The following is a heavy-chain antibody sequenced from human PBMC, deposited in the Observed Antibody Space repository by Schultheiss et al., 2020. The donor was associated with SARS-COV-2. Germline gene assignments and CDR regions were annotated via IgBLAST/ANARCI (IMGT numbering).Heavy chain of an antibody. CDR2: IYHIGAT. J-gene: IGHJ2*01. V-gene: IGHV4-4*02. CDR1: GDSISDNHW. CDR3: ARDWGYGDPYWYFDL. D-gene: IGHD4-17*01. Sequence: SETLSLTCSVSGDSISDNHWWSWVRQPPGKGLEWIGRIYHIGATNYNPSLKSRVTISLDKSKNQFSLELTSVTAADTAVYYCARDWGYGDPYWYFDLWGRGTLVTVPQ.